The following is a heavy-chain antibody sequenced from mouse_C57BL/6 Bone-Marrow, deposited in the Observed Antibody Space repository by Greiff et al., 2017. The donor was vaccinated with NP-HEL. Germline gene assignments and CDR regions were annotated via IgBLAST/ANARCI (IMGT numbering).Heavy chain of an antibody. V-gene: IGHV1-64*01. D-gene: IGHD2-3*01. CDR2: IHPNSGST. CDR3: ARSWEVYDGYYEDYAMDY. CDR1: GYTFTSYW. Sequence: QVQLQQPGAELVKPGASVKLSCKASGYTFTSYWMHWVKQRPGQGLEWIGMIHPNSGSTNYNEKFKSKATLTVDKSSSTAYMQLSSLTSEDSAVYYCARSWEVYDGYYEDYAMDYWGQGTSVTVSS. J-gene: IGHJ4*01.